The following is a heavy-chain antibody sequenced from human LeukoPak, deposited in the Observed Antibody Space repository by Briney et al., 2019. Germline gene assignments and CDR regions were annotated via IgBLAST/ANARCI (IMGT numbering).Heavy chain of an antibody. Sequence: PGGSLRLSCAASGFTFSSYSMNWVRQAPGKGLEWVSSISSSSSYIYYADSVKGRFTISIGNAKNSLYLQMNSLRAEDTAVYYCAREILEPGKTHEYWGQGTLVTVSS. CDR2: ISSSSSYI. J-gene: IGHJ4*02. D-gene: IGHD1-1*01. CDR1: GFTFSSYS. V-gene: IGHV3-21*01. CDR3: AREILEPGKTHEY.